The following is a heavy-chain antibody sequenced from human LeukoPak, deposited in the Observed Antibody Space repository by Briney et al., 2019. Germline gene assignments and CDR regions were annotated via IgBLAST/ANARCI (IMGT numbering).Heavy chain of an antibody. Sequence: SETLSLTCTVYGGFFSGYHWSWLRQPTGKGLEGLGEINHSGSTNYNPSLKSRVTISVDTSKHQFSLKLSSVTAADTAVYYCARGNYDILTGDDTPLDYWGQGTLVTVSS. CDR1: GGFFSGYH. CDR3: ARGNYDILTGDDTPLDY. D-gene: IGHD3-9*01. CDR2: INHSGST. V-gene: IGHV4-34*01. J-gene: IGHJ4*02.